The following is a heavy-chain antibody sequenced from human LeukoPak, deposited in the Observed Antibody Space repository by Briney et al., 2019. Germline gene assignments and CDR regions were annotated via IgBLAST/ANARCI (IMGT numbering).Heavy chain of an antibody. D-gene: IGHD2-2*01. Sequence: SETLSLTCAVHGGSFSGYYWSWIRQPPGKGLEWIGEINHSGSTNYNPSLKSRVTISVDTSKNQFSLKLSSVTAADTAVYYCARGPREGCSSTSCSYYYGMDVWGQGTTVTVSS. CDR1: GGSFSGYY. V-gene: IGHV4-34*01. CDR3: ARGPREGCSSTSCSYYYGMDV. J-gene: IGHJ6*02. CDR2: INHSGST.